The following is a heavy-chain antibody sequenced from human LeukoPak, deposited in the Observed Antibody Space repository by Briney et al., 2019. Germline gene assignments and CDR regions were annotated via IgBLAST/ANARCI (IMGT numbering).Heavy chain of an antibody. CDR3: AKVLRFLEWLGNSGDV. J-gene: IGHJ6*04. CDR2: IRYDGNNK. Sequence: PGGSLRLSCAASGFTFSSYGMHWVRQAPGKGLEWVAFIRYDGNNKYYADSVKGRFTISRDNSKNTLYLQMNSLGAEDTAVYYCAKVLRFLEWLGNSGDVWGKGTTVTVSS. D-gene: IGHD3-3*01. CDR1: GFTFSSYG. V-gene: IGHV3-30*02.